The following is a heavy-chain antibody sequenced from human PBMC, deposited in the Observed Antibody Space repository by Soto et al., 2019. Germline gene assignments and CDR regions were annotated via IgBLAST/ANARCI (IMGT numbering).Heavy chain of an antibody. V-gene: IGHV4-34*01. D-gene: IGHD3-9*01. CDR3: ARGGSNDWQVAFDI. CDR1: GGSFSTYY. Sequence: QLQQWGAGLLKPSETLSLTCVVSGGSFSTYYYNWIRQSPGKGLEWIGEINHSGSNNYSPSLKSRVTMSLDTSKNQFSLQLNSVTAADTAVYYCARGGSNDWQVAFDIWGQGTMVTVSS. J-gene: IGHJ3*02. CDR2: INHSGSN.